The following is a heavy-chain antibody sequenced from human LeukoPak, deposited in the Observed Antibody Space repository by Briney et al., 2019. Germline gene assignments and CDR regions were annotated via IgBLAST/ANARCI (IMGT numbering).Heavy chain of an antibody. J-gene: IGHJ4*02. CDR3: ARDVCERGGDCSIFDY. CDR1: GFTFDDYG. V-gene: IGHV3-20*04. CDR2: LNWNGGST. Sequence: GSLRLSCAASGFTFDDYGMSWVRQAPGKGLEWVSGLNWNGGSTDYADSVKGRFTISRDNSKNTLYLQMNSLRAEDTAVYYCARDVCERGGDCSIFDYWGQGTLVTVSS. D-gene: IGHD2-21*01.